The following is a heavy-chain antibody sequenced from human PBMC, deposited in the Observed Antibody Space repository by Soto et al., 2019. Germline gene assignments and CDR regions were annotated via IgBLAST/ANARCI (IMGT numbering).Heavy chain of an antibody. CDR1: GDSASSNSAS. J-gene: IGHJ3*02. V-gene: IGHV6-1*01. CDR2: TYYRSKWYN. Sequence: SQTLSLAYAISGDSASSNSASWNWIRQSPSRGLEWLGRTYYRSKWYNDYAVSVKSRITINPDTSKNQFSLQLNSVTPEDTAVYYCARDWQQLLLFDIWGQGTMVTVSS. D-gene: IGHD6-13*01. CDR3: ARDWQQLLLFDI.